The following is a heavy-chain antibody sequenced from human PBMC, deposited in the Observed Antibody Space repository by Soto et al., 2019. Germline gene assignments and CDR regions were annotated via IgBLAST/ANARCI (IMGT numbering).Heavy chain of an antibody. Sequence: QVQLVQSGAEVRKPGSSVRVSCGTSGDTFTSYTINWVRQAPGQGLEWMGRIIPSLNMANYAQKFQGSVTFTADKSTSTAYMDLSSLRSEDTAVYFCATGLVPRFFESWGQGTPVTVSS. J-gene: IGHJ4*02. CDR2: IIPSLNMA. CDR1: GDTFTSYT. CDR3: ATGLVPRFFES. V-gene: IGHV1-69*02. D-gene: IGHD6-6*01.